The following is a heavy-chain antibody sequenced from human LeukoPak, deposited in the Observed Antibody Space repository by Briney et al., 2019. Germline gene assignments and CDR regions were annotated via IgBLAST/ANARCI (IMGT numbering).Heavy chain of an antibody. CDR3: AATYSLVGINY. CDR1: GFTFSSYE. CDR2: ITSNTSPK. Sequence: PGGSLRLSCAASGFTFSSYEMNWVRQAPGKGLEWLSYITSNTSPKNYADSVKGRFTISRDNAKNSLYLQMNSLRAEDTAIYYCAATYSLVGINYWGQGTLVTVSS. J-gene: IGHJ4*02. V-gene: IGHV3-48*03. D-gene: IGHD1-26*01.